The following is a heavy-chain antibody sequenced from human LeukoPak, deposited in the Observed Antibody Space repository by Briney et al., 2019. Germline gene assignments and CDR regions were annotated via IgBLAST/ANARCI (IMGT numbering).Heavy chain of an antibody. CDR2: IYSGGST. CDR3: AREPNYYDSSGYRGYGMVV. CDR1: VFTVSSNY. V-gene: IGHV3-53*01. J-gene: IGHJ6*02. D-gene: IGHD3-22*01. Sequence: GGSLRLSCAASVFTVSSNYMSWVRQAPGKGLEWVSVIYSGGSTYYADSVKGRFTISRDNSKNTLYLQMNSLRAEDTAVYYCAREPNYYDSSGYRGYGMVVWGQGTTVTVSS.